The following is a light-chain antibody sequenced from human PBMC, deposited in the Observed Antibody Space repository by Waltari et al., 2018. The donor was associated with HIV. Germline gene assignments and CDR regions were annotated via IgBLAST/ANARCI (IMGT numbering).Light chain of an antibody. J-gene: IGLJ1*01. Sequence: SYVLTQPPSLSVAPGQTARITCEGKNLQSKAVHWRQQKPGQAPLLVVYDDRDRPSGIPDRFSGGNSGNTATLTISRVEVGDEADYYCQVWDSSSVHYVFGGGTRVTVL. CDR1: NLQSKA. V-gene: IGLV3-21*02. CDR3: QVWDSSSVHYV. CDR2: DDR.